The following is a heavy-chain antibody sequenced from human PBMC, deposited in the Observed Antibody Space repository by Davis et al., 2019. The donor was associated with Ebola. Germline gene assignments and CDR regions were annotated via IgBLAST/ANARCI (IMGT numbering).Heavy chain of an antibody. D-gene: IGHD6-19*01. V-gene: IGHV5-51*01. CDR3: ARVRIAVAGLFDY. CDR2: IYPGDSDT. J-gene: IGHJ4*02. Sequence: GESLKISCKGSGYSFTSYWIGWVRQMPGKGLEWMGIIYPGDSDTRYSPSFQGQVTISADKSISTAYLPWSSLKASDTAMYYCARVRIAVAGLFDYWGQGTLVTVSS. CDR1: GYSFTSYW.